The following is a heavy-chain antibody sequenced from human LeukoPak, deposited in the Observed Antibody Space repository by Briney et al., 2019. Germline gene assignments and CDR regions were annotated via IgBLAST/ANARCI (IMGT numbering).Heavy chain of an antibody. Sequence: ASVKVSCKASGYTFTGYYMHWVRQAPGQGLEWMGWINPNGGGTNYAQKFQGRVTMTRDTSISTAYMELSRLRSDDTAVYYCARGGPDSYGFEKRTKNWFDPWGQGTLVTVSS. CDR3: ARGGPDSYGFEKRTKNWFDP. J-gene: IGHJ5*02. D-gene: IGHD5-18*01. CDR2: INPNGGGT. V-gene: IGHV1-2*02. CDR1: GYTFTGYY.